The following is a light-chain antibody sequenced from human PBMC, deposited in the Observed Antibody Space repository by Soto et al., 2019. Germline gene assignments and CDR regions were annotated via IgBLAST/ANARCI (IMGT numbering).Light chain of an antibody. J-gene: IGKJ4*01. CDR1: QSITNY. CDR2: AAS. CDR3: QQSNSSPPT. V-gene: IGKV1-39*01. Sequence: DIQMTQSPSALSASVGDRVTITCRASQSITNYLKWYQHKPGQAPNLLIYAASTLQAGVPSRFRGSGSGTDFTLTISSLQPEDFATYFFQQSNSSPPTFGGGTKVEIK.